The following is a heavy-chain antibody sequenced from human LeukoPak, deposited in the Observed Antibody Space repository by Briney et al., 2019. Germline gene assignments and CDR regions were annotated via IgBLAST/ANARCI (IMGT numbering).Heavy chain of an antibody. J-gene: IGHJ4*02. D-gene: IGHD3-16*01. CDR3: ARDATPGGDFDY. Sequence: PGGSLRLSCAASGFTFTTYTMSWVRQTPGKGLQWVSSISSSSSSIYYADSVKGRFTISRDNAKNSLYLQMTSLRVEDTAIYYCARDATPGGDFDYWGQGTLVTVSS. CDR2: ISSSSSSI. V-gene: IGHV3-21*01. CDR1: GFTFTTYT.